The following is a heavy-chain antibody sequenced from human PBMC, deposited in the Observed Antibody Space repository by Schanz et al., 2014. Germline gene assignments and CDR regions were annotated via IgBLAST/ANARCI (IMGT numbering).Heavy chain of an antibody. V-gene: IGHV3-74*02. J-gene: IGHJ5*02. D-gene: IGHD3-10*01. Sequence: EVQLLESGGGLVKPGGSLRLSCGVSGFTASSHSFNWVRQVPGKGLVWVSRIKSDGSSTSYADSVKGRFIISRDNAKNTLYLQMNSLRAEDTAVYYCARPALWFGDNCFDPWGQGTLXTVSS. CDR3: ARPALWFGDNCFDP. CDR2: IKSDGSST. CDR1: GFTASSHS.